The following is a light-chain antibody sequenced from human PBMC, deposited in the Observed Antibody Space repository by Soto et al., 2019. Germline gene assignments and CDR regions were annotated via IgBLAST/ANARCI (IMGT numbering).Light chain of an antibody. CDR1: QNINNY. Sequence: DIQMTQSPSSLSASVLDRVTITCQASQNINNYLNWYQQKPGRAPKLLIYDASNLEAGVPSRFRGSGSGTDFTFTISRLKPEDIATYYCQQYENLPTFGQGTRLEIK. CDR3: QQYENLPT. CDR2: DAS. V-gene: IGKV1-33*01. J-gene: IGKJ5*01.